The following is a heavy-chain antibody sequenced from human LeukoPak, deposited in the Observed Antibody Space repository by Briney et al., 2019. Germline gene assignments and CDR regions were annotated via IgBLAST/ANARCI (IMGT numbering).Heavy chain of an antibody. CDR1: GGSISSGGYY. Sequence: SQTLSLTCTVSGGSISSGGYYWSWIRPHPGKGLEWIGYIYYSGSTYYNPSLKSRVTISVDTSKNQFSLKLSSVTAADTAVYYYARGTDMVREYGMDVWGKGTTVTVSS. D-gene: IGHD3-10*01. CDR3: ARGTDMVREYGMDV. J-gene: IGHJ6*04. V-gene: IGHV4-31*03. CDR2: IYYSGST.